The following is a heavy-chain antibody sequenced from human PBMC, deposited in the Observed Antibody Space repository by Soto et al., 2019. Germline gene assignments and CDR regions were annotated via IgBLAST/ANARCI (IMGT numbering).Heavy chain of an antibody. CDR3: ARTDTAMVNYYYYYGMDV. CDR2: ISAYNGNT. Sequence: ASVKVSCKASGYTFTSYGISWVRQAPGQGLEWMGWISAYNGNTNYAQKLQDRVTMTTDTSTSTAYMELRSLRSDDTAVYYCARTDTAMVNYYYYYGMDVWGQGTTVTVSS. J-gene: IGHJ6*02. CDR1: GYTFTSYG. V-gene: IGHV1-18*01. D-gene: IGHD5-18*01.